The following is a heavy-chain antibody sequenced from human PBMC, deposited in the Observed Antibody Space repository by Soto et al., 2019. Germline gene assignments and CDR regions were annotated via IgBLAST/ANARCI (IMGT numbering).Heavy chain of an antibody. D-gene: IGHD3-3*01. CDR1: GFTFSSYG. Sequence: GGSLRLSCAASGFTFSSYGMHWVRQAPGKGLEWVAVISYDGSNKYYADSVKGRFTISRDNSKNTLYLQMNSLRAEDTAVYYCAKDWYFGSTIFGLMFDYWGQGTLVTVSS. CDR2: ISYDGSNK. V-gene: IGHV3-30*18. CDR3: AKDWYFGSTIFGLMFDY. J-gene: IGHJ4*02.